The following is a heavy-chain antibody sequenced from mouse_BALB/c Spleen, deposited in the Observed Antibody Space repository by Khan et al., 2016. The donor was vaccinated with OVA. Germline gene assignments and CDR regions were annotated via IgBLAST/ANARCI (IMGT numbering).Heavy chain of an antibody. J-gene: IGHJ3*01. V-gene: IGHV2-2*02. Sequence: QVQLKESGPGLVQPSQSLSITCTVSGFSLTSYGVHWVRQSPGKGLEWLGVMWSGGSTDYNAAFISSLSISKDNSTSQAFFKMNSLQANDTAIYYCSRRGCEYGRGACFSYWGQGTLVTVSA. CDR2: MWSGGST. CDR3: SRRGCEYGRGACFSY. D-gene: IGHD1-2*01. CDR1: GFSLTSYG.